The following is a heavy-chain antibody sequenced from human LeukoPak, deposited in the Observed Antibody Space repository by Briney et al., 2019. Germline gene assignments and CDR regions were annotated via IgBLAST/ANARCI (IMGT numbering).Heavy chain of an antibody. CDR2: IYTSGST. V-gene: IGHV4-61*02. CDR3: ARDSRWGDSSGYYYFDY. CDR1: GGSISSGSYY. Sequence: SQTLSLTCTVSGGSISSGSYYWSWIRQPAGKGLEWIGRIYTSGSTNYNPSLKSRVTISVDTSKNQFSLKLSSVTAADTAVYYCARDSRWGDSSGYYYFDYWGQGTLVTVSS. J-gene: IGHJ4*02. D-gene: IGHD3-22*01.